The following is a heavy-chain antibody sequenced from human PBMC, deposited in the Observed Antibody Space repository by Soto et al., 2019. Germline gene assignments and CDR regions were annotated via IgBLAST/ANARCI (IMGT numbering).Heavy chain of an antibody. Sequence: QVQLVQSGAEVKKPGASVKVSCKASGYTFTSYAMHWVRQAPGQRLEWMGWINAGNGNTKYSQKFQGRVTITRDTSASPAYMELSSLRSEDTAVYYCARAADFWSAKNWFDPWGQGTLVTVSS. D-gene: IGHD3-3*01. CDR2: INAGNGNT. CDR1: GYTFTSYA. V-gene: IGHV1-3*01. J-gene: IGHJ5*02. CDR3: ARAADFWSAKNWFDP.